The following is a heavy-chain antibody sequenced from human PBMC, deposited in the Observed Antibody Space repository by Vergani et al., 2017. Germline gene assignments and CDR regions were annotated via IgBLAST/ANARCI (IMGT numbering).Heavy chain of an antibody. CDR2: IYYSGST. CDR3: ARVAIAARPGAFDI. Sequence: QVQLQQWGAGLLKPSETLSLTCAVYGGSFSGYYWSWIRQPPGKGLEWIGYIYYSGSTNYNPSLKSRVTISVDTSKNQFSLKLSSVTAADTAVYYCARVAIAARPGAFDIWGQGTMVTVSS. V-gene: IGHV4-34*11. CDR1: GGSFSGYY. J-gene: IGHJ3*02. D-gene: IGHD6-6*01.